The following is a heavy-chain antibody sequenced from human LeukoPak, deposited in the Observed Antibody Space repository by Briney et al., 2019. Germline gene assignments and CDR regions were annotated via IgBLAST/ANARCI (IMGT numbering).Heavy chain of an antibody. CDR3: ARGLAGYYFDY. V-gene: IGHV4-61*02. CDR1: GGSISSGSYY. J-gene: IGHJ4*02. Sequence: PSETLSLTCTVSGGSISSGSYYWSWIRQPAGKGLEWIGRIYTSGSTNYNPSLKSRVTISVDTSKNQFSLKLSSVTAADTAVYYCARGLAGYYFDYWGQGTLVTVSS. CDR2: IYTSGST. D-gene: IGHD6-19*01.